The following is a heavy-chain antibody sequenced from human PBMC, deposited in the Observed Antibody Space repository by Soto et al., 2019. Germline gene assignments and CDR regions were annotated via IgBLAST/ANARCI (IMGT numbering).Heavy chain of an antibody. J-gene: IGHJ6*02. CDR3: ARHRDQLYYYYGMDV. V-gene: IGHV4-39*01. Sequence: SETLSLTCTVSGGSISSSSYYWGWIRQPPGKGLEWIGSIYYGGGTYYNPSLKSRVTISVDTSKNQFSLKLSSVTAADTAVYYCARHRDQLYYYYGMDVWGQGTTVT. CDR2: IYYGGGT. D-gene: IGHD2-2*01. CDR1: GGSISSSSYY.